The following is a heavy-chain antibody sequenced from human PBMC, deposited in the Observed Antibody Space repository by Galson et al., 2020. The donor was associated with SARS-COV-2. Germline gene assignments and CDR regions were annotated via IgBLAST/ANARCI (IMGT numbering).Heavy chain of an antibody. J-gene: IGHJ4*02. Sequence: GESLNLSCPASGITFSKYWMHWVRQAPGKGLVWVSLINSEGSSSNYADSVKGRFTIPRDNAKNTLYLQMNRLRAEDTAVYYCATAGGSFWGQGTLLTVSS. CDR1: GITFSKYW. CDR2: INSEGSSS. V-gene: IGHV3-74*01. CDR3: ATAGGSF. D-gene: IGHD6-13*01.